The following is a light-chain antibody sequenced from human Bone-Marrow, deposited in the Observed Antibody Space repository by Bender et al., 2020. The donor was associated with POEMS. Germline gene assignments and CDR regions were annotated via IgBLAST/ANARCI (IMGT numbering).Light chain of an antibody. Sequence: QSVLTQPASASASRGQSVAISCTGTNGDVGGYNFVSWYQRHPGKATKLMIYDVTNRPSGVSHRFSGSKSGNTASLTISGLQAEDEADYYCSSYTGSSTYVFGTGTKVTVL. CDR3: SSYTGSSTYV. J-gene: IGLJ1*01. V-gene: IGLV2-14*01. CDR2: DVT. CDR1: NGDVGGYNF.